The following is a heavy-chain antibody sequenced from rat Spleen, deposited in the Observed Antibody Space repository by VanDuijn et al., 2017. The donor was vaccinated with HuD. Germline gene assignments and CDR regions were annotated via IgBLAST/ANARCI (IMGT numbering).Heavy chain of an antibody. CDR2: MWSGGST. Sequence: QVQLKESGPGLVQPSQTLSPTCTVSGFPLTSFSVTWIRQPPGKGLEWIGAMWSGGSTDYNSALKSRLSISRDTSKSQVLLKMNSLQTEDTATYYCARDRETTPDYWGQGVMVTVSS. CDR1: GFPLTSFS. CDR3: ARDRETTPDY. D-gene: IGHD1-10*01. V-gene: IGHV2-15*01. J-gene: IGHJ2*01.